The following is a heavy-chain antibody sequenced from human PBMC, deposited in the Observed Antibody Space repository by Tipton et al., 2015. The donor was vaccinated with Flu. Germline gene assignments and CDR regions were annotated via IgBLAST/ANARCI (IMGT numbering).Heavy chain of an antibody. CDR1: GFTFSDDY. CDR2: ISSSGSTI. V-gene: IGHV3-11*04. J-gene: IGHJ4*02. CDR3: TRGFIRLCDY. D-gene: IGHD3-16*01. Sequence: QLVQSGGGLVKPGGYLRLSCAASGFTFSDDYMSWIRQAPGKGLEWVSHISSSGSTINYADSVKGRFTISRDNAKNSLYLQMHSLRAEDTAVYYCTRGFIRLCDYWGQGILVTVSS.